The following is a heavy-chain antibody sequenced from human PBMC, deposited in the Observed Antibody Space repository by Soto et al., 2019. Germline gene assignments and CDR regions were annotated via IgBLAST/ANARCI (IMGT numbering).Heavy chain of an antibody. CDR3: AHARDIVARSVYYYYGMDV. J-gene: IGHJ6*02. CDR2: IYWDDDK. CDR1: GFSLSTSGVG. V-gene: IGHV2-5*02. Sequence: QITLKESGPTLVKPTQTLTLTCTFSGFSLSTSGVGVGWIRQPPGKALEWLALIYWDDDKRYSPSLKSRLTITKDTSKKQVVLTMTNMDPVDTATYYCAHARDIVARSVYYYYGMDVWGQGTTVTVSS. D-gene: IGHD5-12*01.